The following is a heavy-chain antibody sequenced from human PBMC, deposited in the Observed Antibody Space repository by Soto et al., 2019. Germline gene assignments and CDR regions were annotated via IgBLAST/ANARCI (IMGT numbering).Heavy chain of an antibody. CDR3: AREDGAFDT. Sequence: ASVKVSCKASGYSFTSYWIHWVRQAPGQGLEWMGIIEASDDDTGYAQKFQGRVTLTRDTSTSTVYMELSSLTSEDTAVYYCAREDGAFDTWGQGTLVTVSS. CDR1: GYSFTSYW. J-gene: IGHJ4*02. V-gene: IGHV1-46*01. D-gene: IGHD3-10*01. CDR2: IEASDDDT.